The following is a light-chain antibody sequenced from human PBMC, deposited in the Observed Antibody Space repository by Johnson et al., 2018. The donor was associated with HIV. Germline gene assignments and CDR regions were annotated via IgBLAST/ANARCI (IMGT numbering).Light chain of an antibody. CDR2: EKN. V-gene: IGLV1-51*02. CDR3: GTWDSSLSAHYV. CDR1: SSNIGNNY. Sequence: QSVLTQPPSVSAAPGQKVTISCSGSSSNIGNNYVSWYQQLPGGAPKLLIYEKNKRPSGIPDRFSASKSGTSATLAITGLQTGDEADYYCGTWDSSLSAHYVFGTGTKVTVL. J-gene: IGLJ1*01.